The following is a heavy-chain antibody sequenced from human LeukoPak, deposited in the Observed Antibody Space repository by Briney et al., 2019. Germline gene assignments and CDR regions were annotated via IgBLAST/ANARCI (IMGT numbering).Heavy chain of an antibody. D-gene: IGHD2/OR15-2a*01. V-gene: IGHV3-23*01. J-gene: IGHJ4*02. CDR3: SKGLYFSGKDY. CDR2: ISGGGGDT. Sequence: GGSLRLSCAASGFTFSSYAMSWVRQAPGKGLEWVSAISGGGGDTFYADSVKGRFTISTENSKNTLSRQMNSLRVEDTAPYYCSKGLYFSGKDYWGQGTLVTVSS. CDR1: GFTFSSYA.